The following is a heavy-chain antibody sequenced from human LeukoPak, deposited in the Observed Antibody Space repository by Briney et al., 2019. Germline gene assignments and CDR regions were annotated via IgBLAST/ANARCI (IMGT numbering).Heavy chain of an antibody. CDR1: GFTFRSYA. Sequence: GGSLRLSCAASGFTFRSYAMIWVRQAPGKGLEWVSRISGSGDTYYADSVKGRFTISRDNSMNTLYLQLSSLRAEDTAIYYCSKYIARYFDFYSGCRFVWWGQGTLVTVSS. D-gene: IGHD3-3*01. CDR2: ISGSGDT. V-gene: IGHV3-23*01. CDR3: SKYIARYFDFYSGCRFVW. J-gene: IGHJ4*02.